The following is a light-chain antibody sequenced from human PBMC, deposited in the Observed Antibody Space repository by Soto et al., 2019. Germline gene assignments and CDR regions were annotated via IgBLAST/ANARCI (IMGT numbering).Light chain of an antibody. CDR2: RND. Sequence: QSVRTQPPSASGTNGQRVTISCSGRISNLGSNFVVWYQQLPGASPKLLISRNDQLPSGVPDRFSGSKSGPSASLAISGLRSEDEDYSHCAAWDYSLRGVVFGGGTKLTVL. V-gene: IGLV1-47*01. CDR3: AAWDYSLRGVV. J-gene: IGLJ3*02. CDR1: ISNLGSNF.